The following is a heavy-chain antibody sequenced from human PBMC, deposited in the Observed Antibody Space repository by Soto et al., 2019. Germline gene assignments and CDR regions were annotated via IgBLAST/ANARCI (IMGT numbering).Heavy chain of an antibody. J-gene: IGHJ5*02. CDR1: GFPFTSYT. V-gene: IGHV3-23*01. CDR2: ISGGGGGT. Sequence: GGSLRLSCAASGFPFTSYTMSWVRQAPGKGLEWVSGISGGGGGTYYADSVKGRFTISRDNAKNSLYLQMNSLRAEDTAVYYCARDVPLYSSGNNWFDPWGQGTLVTVSS. CDR3: ARDVPLYSSGNNWFDP. D-gene: IGHD6-25*01.